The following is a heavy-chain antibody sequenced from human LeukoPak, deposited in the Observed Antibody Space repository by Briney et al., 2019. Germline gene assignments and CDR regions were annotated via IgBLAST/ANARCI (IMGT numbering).Heavy chain of an antibody. D-gene: IGHD5-18*01. Sequence: PGGSLRLSCAASGFTFSSYSMNWVRQAPGKGLEWVSYISSSSSTIYYADSVKGRFTISRDNAKNSLYLQMNSLRAEDTAVYYCARDFRLWSWYYYYMDVWGKGTTVTVSS. CDR2: ISSSSSTI. CDR1: GFTFSSYS. J-gene: IGHJ6*03. V-gene: IGHV3-48*01. CDR3: ARDFRLWSWYYYYMDV.